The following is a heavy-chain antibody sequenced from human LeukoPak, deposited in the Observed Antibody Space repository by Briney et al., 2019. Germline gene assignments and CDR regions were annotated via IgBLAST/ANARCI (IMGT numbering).Heavy chain of an antibody. V-gene: IGHV4-59*01. J-gene: IGHJ4*02. CDR3: ARDAYSSSHLDY. CDR1: GGSISSYY. D-gene: IGHD6-19*01. CDR2: ISYTGST. Sequence: PSETLSLTCSVSGGSISSYYWSWIRQPPGKGLEWIWYISYTGSTSYNPSLKSRVTVSVDTSKNQFSLKLSSVTAADTAVYYCARDAYSSSHLDYWGQGTLVTVSS.